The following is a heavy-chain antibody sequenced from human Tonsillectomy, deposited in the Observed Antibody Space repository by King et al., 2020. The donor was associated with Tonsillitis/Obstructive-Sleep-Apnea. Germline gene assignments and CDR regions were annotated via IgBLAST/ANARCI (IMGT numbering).Heavy chain of an antibody. J-gene: IGHJ4*02. V-gene: IGHV1-18*01. D-gene: IGHD3-3*01. Sequence: QLVQSGAEVKKPGASVKVSCQASGYTFTSHGLSWVRRAPGQGLEWMGWISGYNGKTNYAQEFQGRVTMTTYKSTSTAYLELRSLRSDDTAVYYCARGAPGIFGVVLNLDYWGQGTLVTVSS. CDR1: GYTFTSHG. CDR2: ISGYNGKT. CDR3: ARGAPGIFGVVLNLDY.